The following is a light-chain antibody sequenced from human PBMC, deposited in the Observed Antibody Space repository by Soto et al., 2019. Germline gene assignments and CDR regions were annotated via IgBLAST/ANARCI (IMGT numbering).Light chain of an antibody. V-gene: IGKV1-5*01. Sequence: DIKMNLSPSTLSASVGDRVTITCRASQSISSWLAWYQQKPGKAPKLLIYDASSLESGVPSRFSGSGSGTEFTLTISSLQPDDFATYYCQQYNSYWTFGQGTKVAIK. CDR3: QQYNSYWT. CDR2: DAS. J-gene: IGKJ1*01. CDR1: QSISSW.